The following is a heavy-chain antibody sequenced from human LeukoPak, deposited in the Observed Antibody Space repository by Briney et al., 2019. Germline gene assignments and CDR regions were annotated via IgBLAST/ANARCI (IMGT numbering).Heavy chain of an antibody. V-gene: IGHV3-64D*06. D-gene: IGHD2-15*01. CDR2: ISSNGGST. Sequence: GGSLRLSCSASGFTFSSYAMHWVRQAPGKGLECVSAISSNGGSTYYADSVKGRFTISRDNPKNTLYLQMSSLRAEDTAVYYCVRSVCSGGSCNYYYYGMDVWGRGTTVTVSS. CDR3: VRSVCSGGSCNYYYYGMDV. J-gene: IGHJ6*04. CDR1: GFTFSSYA.